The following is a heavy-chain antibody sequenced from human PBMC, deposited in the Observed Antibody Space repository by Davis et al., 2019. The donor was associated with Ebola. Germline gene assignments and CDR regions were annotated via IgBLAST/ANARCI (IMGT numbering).Heavy chain of an antibody. D-gene: IGHD3-22*01. V-gene: IGHV1-18*01. Sequence: AASVKVSCKASGYTFTSYGISWVRQAPGQGLEWMGWISAYNGNTNYAQKFQGRVTMTTDTSTGTAYMELRSLRSDDTAVYYCARSITMILGGWFDPWGQGTLVTVSS. CDR2: ISAYNGNT. J-gene: IGHJ5*02. CDR1: GYTFTSYG. CDR3: ARSITMILGGWFDP.